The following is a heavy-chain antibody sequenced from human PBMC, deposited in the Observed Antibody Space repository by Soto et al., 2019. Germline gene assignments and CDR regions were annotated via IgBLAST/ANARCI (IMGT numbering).Heavy chain of an antibody. V-gene: IGHV1-18*01. Sequence: XXLXXSGAEVXKXGASVKVSCKASGYTFTSYGISWVRQAPGQGLEWMGWISAYNGNTNYAQKLXXXXXXXXXTXXXXXXXXXXXXXXXXXXVXXXAXDXKGASXXHFQHWGQGTLV. CDR1: GYTFTSYG. J-gene: IGHJ1*01. CDR2: ISAYNGNT. CDR3: AXDXKGASXXHFQH.